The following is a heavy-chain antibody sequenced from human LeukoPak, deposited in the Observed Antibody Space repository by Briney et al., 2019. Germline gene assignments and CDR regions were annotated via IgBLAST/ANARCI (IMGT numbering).Heavy chain of an antibody. J-gene: IGHJ4*02. V-gene: IGHV3-74*01. Sequence: PGGSLRLSCAASGFTFDNYWMRWFRHAPGKGLVWVSRINYDGSTNYADSVKGRFTISRDNARNTLYMQMNSLRAEDTAVYYCVRGCSSTSCYPFDCWGQGTLVTVSS. D-gene: IGHD2-2*01. CDR1: GFTFDNYW. CDR3: VRGCSSTSCYPFDC. CDR2: INYDGST.